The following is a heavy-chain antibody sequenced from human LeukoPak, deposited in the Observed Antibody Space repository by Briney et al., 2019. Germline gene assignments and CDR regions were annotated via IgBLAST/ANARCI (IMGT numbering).Heavy chain of an antibody. D-gene: IGHD6-13*01. CDR3: ARDGALSGYSSSWAEV. CDR1: GGSISSYY. V-gene: IGHV4-59*12. CDR2: IYYSGST. Sequence: SETLSLTCTVSGGSISSYYWSWIRQPPGKGLEWIGSIYYSGSTYYNPSLKSRVTISVDTSKNQFSLKLSSVTAADTAVYYCARDGALSGYSSSWAEVWGQGTLVTVSS. J-gene: IGHJ4*02.